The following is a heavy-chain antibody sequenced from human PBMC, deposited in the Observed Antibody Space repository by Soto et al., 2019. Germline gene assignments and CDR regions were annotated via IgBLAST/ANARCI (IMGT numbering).Heavy chain of an antibody. CDR1: GYTFISYY. CDR3: ARGSPSSSRLGWLDP. CDR2: INPRDGDT. J-gene: IGHJ5*02. V-gene: IGHV1-46*01. Sequence: QAQVVQSGAEVKKPGASVKVTCKASGYTFISYYIHWVRQAPGQGLEWMGMINPRDGDTKYAQNFQRRVTMTRDTSTSTVDMELSSQRSEDTAVYYCARGSPSSSRLGWLDPWGQGTQVTVSS. D-gene: IGHD2-2*01.